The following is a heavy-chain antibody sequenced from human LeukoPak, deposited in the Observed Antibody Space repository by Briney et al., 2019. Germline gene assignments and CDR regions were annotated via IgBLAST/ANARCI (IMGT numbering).Heavy chain of an antibody. D-gene: IGHD6-13*01. J-gene: IGHJ6*03. Sequence: GRSLRLSCAASGFTFDDYAMHWVRQAPGKGLEWVSGISWNSGSIGYADSVKGRFTISRDNAKNSLYLQMNSLRAEDTALYYCARVSIAAAGRYYYYYMDVWGKGTTVTVSS. V-gene: IGHV3-9*01. CDR3: ARVSIAAAGRYYYYYMDV. CDR2: ISWNSGSI. CDR1: GFTFDDYA.